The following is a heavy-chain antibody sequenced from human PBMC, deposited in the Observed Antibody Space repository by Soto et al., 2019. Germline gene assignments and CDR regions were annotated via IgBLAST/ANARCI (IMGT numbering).Heavy chain of an antibody. CDR1: GFTFTSSA. V-gene: IGHV1-58*02. Sequence: QMQLVQSGPEVKKPGTSVKVSCKASGFTFTSSAMQWVRQARGQRLEWIGWIVVGSGNTNYAQKFQERVTITRDMSTSTAYMELRSLRSEDTAVYYCATDSLQKPLPDYYYYSMDVWGKGTTVTVSS. J-gene: IGHJ6*03. CDR2: IVVGSGNT. CDR3: ATDSLQKPLPDYYYYSMDV.